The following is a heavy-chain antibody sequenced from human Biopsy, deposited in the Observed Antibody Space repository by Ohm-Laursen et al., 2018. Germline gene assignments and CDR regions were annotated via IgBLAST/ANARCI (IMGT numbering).Heavy chain of an antibody. D-gene: IGHD3-22*01. J-gene: IGHJ2*01. V-gene: IGHV4-59*01. Sequence: LSLTCTVSGDSISSYYWSWIRQPPGKGLQWIGYVYYTGSTDYNPSLQSRVTISVDTSKNHFSLGLRSVTPADTAIYYCARDRGYYSDRAVPGYFDLWGRGTLVTVSS. CDR2: VYYTGST. CDR1: GDSISSYY. CDR3: ARDRGYYSDRAVPGYFDL.